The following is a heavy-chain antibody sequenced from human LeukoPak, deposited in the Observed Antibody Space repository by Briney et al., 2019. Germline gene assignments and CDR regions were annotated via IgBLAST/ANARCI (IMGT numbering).Heavy chain of an antibody. CDR1: GGSISSYY. CDR3: AGHGSPNWFLDL. D-gene: IGHD5-24*01. V-gene: IGHV4-4*07. Sequence: SETLSLTCTVSGGSISSYYWSWIRQPAGKGLEWIGRIYTSGSTNYNPSLKSRVTMSVDTSKNQFSLKLSSVTAADTGGYFSAGHGSPNWFLDLWGRGTLVTVSS. J-gene: IGHJ2*01. CDR2: IYTSGST.